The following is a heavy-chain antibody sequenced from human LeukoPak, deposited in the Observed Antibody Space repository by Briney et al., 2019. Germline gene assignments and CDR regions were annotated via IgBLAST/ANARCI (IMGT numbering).Heavy chain of an antibody. CDR3: ARGGIAAALNWFDP. CDR2: IYYSGST. Sequence: SETLSLTCTVSGDSISSYYWSWIRQPPGKGLEWIGYIYYSGSTNYNPSLKSRVAISVDTSKNQFSLKLSSVTAADTAVYYCARGGIAAALNWFDPWGQGTLVTVSS. CDR1: GDSISSYY. J-gene: IGHJ5*02. V-gene: IGHV4-59*01. D-gene: IGHD6-13*01.